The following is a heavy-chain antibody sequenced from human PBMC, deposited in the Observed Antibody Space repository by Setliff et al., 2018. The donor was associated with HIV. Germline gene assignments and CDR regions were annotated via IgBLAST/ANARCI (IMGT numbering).Heavy chain of an antibody. CDR3: ARPGDYDSSGYSWFDY. J-gene: IGHJ4*02. CDR2: IHYTGIT. Sequence: NPSETLSLTCSVSGGSVSSVNYYWSWIRQPPGKGLEWIGYIHYTGITTYNPSLKSRVTISVDTSKNQFSLVLSSVTAADTAVYYCARPGDYDSSGYSWFDYWGQGTLVTVSS. CDR1: GGSVSSVNYY. V-gene: IGHV4-61*01. D-gene: IGHD3-22*01.